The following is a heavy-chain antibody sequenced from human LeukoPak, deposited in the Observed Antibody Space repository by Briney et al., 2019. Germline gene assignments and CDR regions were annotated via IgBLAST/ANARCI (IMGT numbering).Heavy chain of an antibody. CDR2: ISGSGGST. CDR3: AKDFGFVVTGTVDY. CDR1: GFTFSSYA. Sequence: GGSLSLSCAASGFTFSSYAMSWVRQAPGKGLEWVSAISGSGGSTYYADSVKGRFTISRDNSKNTLYLQMNSLRAEDTAVYYCAKDFGFVVTGTVDYWGQGTLVTVSS. V-gene: IGHV3-23*01. J-gene: IGHJ4*02. D-gene: IGHD2-15*01.